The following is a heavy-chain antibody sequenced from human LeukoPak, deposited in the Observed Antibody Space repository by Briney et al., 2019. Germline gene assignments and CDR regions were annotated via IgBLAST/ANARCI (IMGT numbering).Heavy chain of an antibody. Sequence: PSETLSLTCTVHGGSFNGYYWSWIRQPPGKGLEWIGEINHSGDTNYNPSLKSRVTISLDTSKNQFSLEVNSVTAADTAVHYCARSFYDSRGYYIDYWGQGTLVTVSS. CDR2: INHSGDT. V-gene: IGHV4-34*01. CDR1: GGSFNGYY. CDR3: ARSFYDSRGYYIDY. J-gene: IGHJ4*02. D-gene: IGHD3-22*01.